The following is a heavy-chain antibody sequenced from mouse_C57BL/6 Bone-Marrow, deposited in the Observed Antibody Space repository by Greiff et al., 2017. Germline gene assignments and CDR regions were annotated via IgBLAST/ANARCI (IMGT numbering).Heavy chain of an antibody. Sequence: EVKLVESEGGLVQPGSSMKLSCTASGFTFSDYYMAWVRQVPEKGLEWVANINYDGSSTYYLDSLKSRFIISRDNAKNILYLQMSSLKSEDTATYYCARYYYGSSYWYFHVWGTGATVTSSS. CDR2: INYDGSST. CDR1: GFTFSDYY. V-gene: IGHV5-16*01. J-gene: IGHJ1*03. CDR3: ARYYYGSSYWYFHV. D-gene: IGHD1-1*01.